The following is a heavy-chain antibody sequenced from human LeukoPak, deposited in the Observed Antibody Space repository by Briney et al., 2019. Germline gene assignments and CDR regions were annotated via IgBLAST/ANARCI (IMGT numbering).Heavy chain of an antibody. D-gene: IGHD6-19*01. Sequence: PGGSLRLSCAASGFTFSSYEMNWVRQAPGKGLEWVSYISSSGSTIYYADSVKGRSTISRDNAKNSLYLQMNSLRAEDTAVYYCARDVGAVAGTRSFDYWGQGTLVTVSS. CDR3: ARDVGAVAGTRSFDY. V-gene: IGHV3-48*03. J-gene: IGHJ4*02. CDR2: ISSSGSTI. CDR1: GFTFSSYE.